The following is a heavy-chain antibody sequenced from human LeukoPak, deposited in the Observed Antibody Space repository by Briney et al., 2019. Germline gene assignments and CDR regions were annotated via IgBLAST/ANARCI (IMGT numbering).Heavy chain of an antibody. CDR3: ARPVGGRQNWFDP. CDR1: GDSISSDDYY. Sequence: SETLSLTCTVSGDSISSDDYYWSWIRQPPGKGLEWIGEINHSGSTNYNPSLKSRVTISVDTSKNQFSLKLSSVTAADTAVYYCARPVGGRQNWFDPWGQGTLVTVSS. CDR2: INHSGST. V-gene: IGHV4-39*01. D-gene: IGHD3-16*01. J-gene: IGHJ5*02.